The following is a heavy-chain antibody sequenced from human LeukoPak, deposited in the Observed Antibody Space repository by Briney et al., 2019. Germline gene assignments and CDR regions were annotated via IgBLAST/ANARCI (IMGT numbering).Heavy chain of an antibody. D-gene: IGHD3-10*01. CDR2: ISGDESST. CDR1: GFTFSSYW. Sequence: GGSLRLSCAASGFTFSSYWMHWVRQAPGKGLVWVSRISGDESSTSYADSVKGRFTISRDNAKNTLFLQMNSLRAEDTAVYYCAGGSTLDRGLVYYWGQGTLVTVSS. V-gene: IGHV3-74*01. J-gene: IGHJ4*02. CDR3: AGGSTLDRGLVYY.